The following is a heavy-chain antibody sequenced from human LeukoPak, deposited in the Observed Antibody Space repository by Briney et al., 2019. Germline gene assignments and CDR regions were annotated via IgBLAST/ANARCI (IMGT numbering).Heavy chain of an antibody. CDR2: IKQDGSEK. CDR1: GFTFSSYW. CDR3: ARSSSSWYRYYYYCYMDV. J-gene: IGHJ6*03. Sequence: PGGSLRLSCAPSGFTFSSYWMSWVRQAPGKGLEWVANIKQDGSEKYYVDSVKGRFTISRDNAKNSLYLQMNSLIAEDTAVYYCARSSSSWYRYYYYCYMDVWSKGTTVTVSS. D-gene: IGHD6-13*01. V-gene: IGHV3-7*01.